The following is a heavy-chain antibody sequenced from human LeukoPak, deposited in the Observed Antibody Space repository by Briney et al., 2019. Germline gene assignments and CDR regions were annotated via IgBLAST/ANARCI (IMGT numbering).Heavy chain of an antibody. Sequence: GGSLRLSCAASGFTFSYHWMAWVRQAPGKGLEWVSFISGTGGSTYYADSVKGRFTISRDNSKNTLYLQMTNLRAEDTAVYYCAKDYEPLVGVHRWGDWFDPWGQGTLVTVSS. J-gene: IGHJ5*02. CDR2: ISGTGGST. V-gene: IGHV3-23*01. CDR1: GFTFSYHW. D-gene: IGHD1-26*01. CDR3: AKDYEPLVGVHRWGDWFDP.